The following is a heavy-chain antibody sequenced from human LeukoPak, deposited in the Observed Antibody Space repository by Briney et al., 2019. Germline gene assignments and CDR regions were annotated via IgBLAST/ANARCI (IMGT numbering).Heavy chain of an antibody. CDR2: ISAYNGNT. CDR3: ARGGSGLRFLEWLVEMATTTGYYYYYMDV. V-gene: IGHV1-18*01. CDR1: GYTFTSYG. D-gene: IGHD3-3*01. J-gene: IGHJ6*03. Sequence: ASVKVSCKASGYTFTSYGISWVRQAPGQGLEWMGWISAYNGNTNYAQKLQGRVTMTTDTSTSTAYMELRSLRSDDTAVYYCARGGSGLRFLEWLVEMATTTGYYYYYMDVWGKGTTVTVSS.